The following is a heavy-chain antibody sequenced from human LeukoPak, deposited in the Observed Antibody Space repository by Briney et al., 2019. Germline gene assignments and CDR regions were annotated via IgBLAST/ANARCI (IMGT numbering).Heavy chain of an antibody. D-gene: IGHD3-10*01. CDR2: ISAYNGNT. CDR1: GYTFTSYG. J-gene: IGHJ4*02. CDR3: ARDIPGRYYYGSGSFDY. V-gene: IGHV1-18*01. Sequence: ASVTVSCKASGYTFTSYGISWVRQAPGQGLEWMGWISAYNGNTNYAQKLQGRVTMTTDTSTSTAYMELRSLRSDDTAVYYCARDIPGRYYYGSGSFDYWGQGTLVTVSS.